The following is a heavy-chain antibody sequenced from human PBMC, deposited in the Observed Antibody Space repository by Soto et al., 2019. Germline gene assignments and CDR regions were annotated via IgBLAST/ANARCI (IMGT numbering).Heavy chain of an antibody. J-gene: IGHJ3*02. CDR3: ARESIVVVTAIRGAFDI. D-gene: IGHD2-21*02. CDR1: GGTFSSYA. V-gene: IGHV1-69*01. CDR2: IIPIFGTA. Sequence: QVQLVQSGAEVKKPGSSVKVSCKASGGTFSSYAISWVRQAPGQGLEWMGGIIPIFGTANYAQKFQGRVTITADESTNTAYMELISLRCEDTAVYYCARESIVVVTAIRGAFDIWGQGTMVTVSS.